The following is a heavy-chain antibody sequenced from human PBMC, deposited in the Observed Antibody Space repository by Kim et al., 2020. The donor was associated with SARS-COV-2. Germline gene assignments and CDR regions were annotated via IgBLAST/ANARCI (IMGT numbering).Heavy chain of an antibody. CDR1: GGSFSGYY. CDR3: ARGGVVVFYYYYYGMDV. V-gene: IGHV4-34*01. Sequence: SETLSLTCAVYGGSFSGYYWSWIRQPPGKGLEWIGEINHSGSTNYNPSLKSRVTISVDTSKNQFSLKLSSVTAAATAVYYCARGGVVVFYYYYYGMDVWGQGTTVTVSS. D-gene: IGHD2-15*01. CDR2: INHSGST. J-gene: IGHJ6*02.